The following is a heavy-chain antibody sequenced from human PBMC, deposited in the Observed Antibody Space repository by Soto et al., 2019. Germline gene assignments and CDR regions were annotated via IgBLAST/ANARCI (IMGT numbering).Heavy chain of an antibody. CDR1: GGYITIGGYF. D-gene: IGHD3-3*01. CDR2: VHSTGGT. CDR3: AKREDSSRFGGLDI. Sequence: SETRPHTCTVSGGYITIGGYFWDWISQPPGKGLEWIGTVHSTGGTYYSPSLRSRVTISVDTSKNLFSLKMTSASATDTAVYFCAKREDSSRFGGLDIWGQGTAVTVSS. J-gene: IGHJ6*02. V-gene: IGHV4-39*01.